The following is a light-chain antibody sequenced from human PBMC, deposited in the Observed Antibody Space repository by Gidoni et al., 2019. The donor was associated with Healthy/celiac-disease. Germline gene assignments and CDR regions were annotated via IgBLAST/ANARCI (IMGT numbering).Light chain of an antibody. CDR2: DTR. CDR3: LLSYSGARVV. CDR1: TGAVTSGHY. Sequence: QAVVTQEPSLTVSPGGTVTLTCGSSTGAVTSGHYPYWFQQKPGHAPRTLIYDTRNKHPWTPARFSGSLLGGKAALTLSGAQPEDEAEYYCLLSYSGARVVFGGGTKLTVL. V-gene: IGLV7-46*01. J-gene: IGLJ2*01.